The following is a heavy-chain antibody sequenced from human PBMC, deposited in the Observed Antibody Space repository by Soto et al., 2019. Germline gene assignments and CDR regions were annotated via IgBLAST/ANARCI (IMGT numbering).Heavy chain of an antibody. CDR2: LIPIFDTK. Sequence: QVQLVQSGAEVKKPGSSVKVSCKASGGTFSNYAFSWVRQVPGQGLEWMGGLIPIFDTKNYAQKFQGRVTITADESTSTTYMELSSLRSDDTAVFYCARDMIPAAISYRYYAMDVWGQGTTVTVSS. CDR1: GGTFSNYA. D-gene: IGHD2-2*01. V-gene: IGHV1-69*01. J-gene: IGHJ6*02. CDR3: ARDMIPAAISYRYYAMDV.